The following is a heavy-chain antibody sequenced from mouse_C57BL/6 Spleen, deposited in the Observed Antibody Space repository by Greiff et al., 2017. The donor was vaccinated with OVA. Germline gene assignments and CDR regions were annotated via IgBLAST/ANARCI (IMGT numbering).Heavy chain of an antibody. Sequence: VKLQQSGAELVRPGASVTLSCKASGYTFTDYEMHWVKQTPVHGLEWIGAIDPETGGTAYNQKFKGKAILTADKSSSTAYMELRSLTSEDSAVYYCTRAYYNSMDYWGQGTSVTVSS. J-gene: IGHJ4*01. CDR3: TRAYYNSMDY. D-gene: IGHD2-12*01. V-gene: IGHV1-15*01. CDR2: IDPETGGT. CDR1: GYTFTDYE.